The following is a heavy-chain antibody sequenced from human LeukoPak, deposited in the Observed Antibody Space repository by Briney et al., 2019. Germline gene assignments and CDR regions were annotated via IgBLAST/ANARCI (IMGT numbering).Heavy chain of an antibody. CDR2: VYYTGST. CDR3: ARRDNYYGMDV. CDR1: GGSISNDRCY. Sequence: SETLSLTCTVSGGSISNDRCYWGWVRQPPGKGLEWIGSVYYTGSTYYNPSLKNRVTVSVDTPKNQFSLKLSSMTATDAAVFYCARRDNYYGMDVWGQGITISVS. D-gene: IGHD2-21*02. J-gene: IGHJ6*02. V-gene: IGHV4-39*01.